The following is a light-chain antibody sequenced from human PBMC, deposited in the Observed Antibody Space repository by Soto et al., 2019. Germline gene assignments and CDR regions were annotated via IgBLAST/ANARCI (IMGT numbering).Light chain of an antibody. V-gene: IGLV1-40*01. CDR2: GNS. CDR3: QSYDSSPHVV. Sequence: QSVLTPPPSVSGAPGQRVTISCTGSSSNIGAGYDVHWYQQLPGTAPKLLIYGNSNRPSGVPDRFSGSKSGTSASLAITGLQAEDEADYYCQSYDSSPHVVFGGGTKGTVL. CDR1: SSNIGAGYD. J-gene: IGLJ2*01.